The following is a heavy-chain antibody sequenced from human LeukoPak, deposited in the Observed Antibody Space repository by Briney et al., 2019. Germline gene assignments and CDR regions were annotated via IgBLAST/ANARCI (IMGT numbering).Heavy chain of an antibody. CDR2: ISSSGSTI. CDR3: ATYSTRNAREFQS. D-gene: IGHD4-11*01. Sequence: GGSLRLSCAASGFTFSDYYMSWIRQAPGKGLEWVSYISSSGSTIYYADSVKGRFTISRDNAKMSLYLQMNSLRVEDTAVYYCATYSTRNAREFQSWGQGTLVTVSS. V-gene: IGHV3-11*04. J-gene: IGHJ1*01. CDR1: GFTFSDYY.